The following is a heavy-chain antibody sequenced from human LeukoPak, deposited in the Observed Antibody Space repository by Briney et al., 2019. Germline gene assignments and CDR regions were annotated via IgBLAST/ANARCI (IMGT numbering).Heavy chain of an antibody. CDR3: AGAHHYYDSSGSPPFDDY. CDR1: GGSFSGYY. D-gene: IGHD3-22*01. Sequence: SETLSLTCAVYGGSFSGYYWSWLRQPPGKGLEWIGEINHSGSTNYNPSLKSRVTISVDTSKNQFSLKLSSVTAADTAVYYCAGAHHYYDSSGSPPFDDYWGQGTLVTVSS. CDR2: INHSGST. J-gene: IGHJ4*02. V-gene: IGHV4-34*01.